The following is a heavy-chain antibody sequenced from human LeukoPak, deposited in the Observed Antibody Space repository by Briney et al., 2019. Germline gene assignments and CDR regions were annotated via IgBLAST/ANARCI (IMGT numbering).Heavy chain of an antibody. CDR2: IYYSGST. CDR3: ARDLRYDYGSGSNNWFDP. V-gene: IGHV4-59*01. Sequence: PSETLSLTCTVSGGSISSYYWSWIRQPPGKGLEWIGCIYYSGSTNYNPSLKSRVTISVDTSKNQFSLKLSSVTAADTAVYYCARDLRYDYGSGSNNWFDPWGQGTLVTVSS. D-gene: IGHD3-10*01. CDR1: GGSISSYY. J-gene: IGHJ5*02.